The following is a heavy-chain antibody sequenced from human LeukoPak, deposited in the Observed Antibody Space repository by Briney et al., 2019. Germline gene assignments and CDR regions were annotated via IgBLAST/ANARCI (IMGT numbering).Heavy chain of an antibody. CDR1: GFTFSSYG. D-gene: IGHD6-13*01. V-gene: IGHV4-59*01. Sequence: GSLRLSCAASGFTFSSYGMSWIRQPPGKGLEWIGYIYYSGSTNYNPSLKSRVTISVDTSKNQFSLKLSSVTAADTAVYYCARGGYSSSWLLNWFDPWGQGTLVTVSS. J-gene: IGHJ5*02. CDR2: IYYSGST. CDR3: ARGGYSSSWLLNWFDP.